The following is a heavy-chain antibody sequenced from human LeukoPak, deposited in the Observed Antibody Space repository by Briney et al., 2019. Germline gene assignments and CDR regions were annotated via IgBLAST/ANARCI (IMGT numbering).Heavy chain of an antibody. J-gene: IGHJ4*02. D-gene: IGHD5-12*01. CDR3: ARNSGYSGYDYEDYFDY. CDR1: GGTFSSYA. Sequence: GASVKVSCKASGGTFSSYAISWVRQAPGQGLEWMGGIIPIFGTANYAQKFQGRVTITADESTSTAYMELSSLRSEDTAVYYCARNSGYSGYDYEDYFDYWGQGTLVTVSS. CDR2: IIPIFGTA. V-gene: IGHV1-69*13.